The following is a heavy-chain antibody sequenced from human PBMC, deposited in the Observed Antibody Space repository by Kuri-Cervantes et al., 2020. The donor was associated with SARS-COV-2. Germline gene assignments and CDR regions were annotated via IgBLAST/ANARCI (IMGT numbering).Heavy chain of an antibody. CDR2: INTYNGNT. J-gene: IGHJ6*03. V-gene: IGHV1-18*01. CDR1: GYTFINYG. D-gene: IGHD4/OR15-4a*01. Sequence: ASVKVSCKASGYTFINYGLSWVRQAPGRGLEWVASINTYNGNTNYAQILQGRVTMTTDTSTSTAYMELSSLRSEDTAVYYCARARWSTLGWSQLKPYYMDVWGKGTTVTVSS. CDR3: ARARWSTLGWSQLKPYYMDV.